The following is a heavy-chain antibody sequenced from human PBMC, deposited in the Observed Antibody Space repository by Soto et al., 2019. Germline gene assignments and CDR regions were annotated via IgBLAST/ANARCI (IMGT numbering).Heavy chain of an antibody. D-gene: IGHD3-10*01. Sequence: QVQLVQSGAEVKKPGAPVKVSCKASGYTFTSHGISWVRQAPGQGLEWMGWISAYNGNTNYAQKLQGRVTMTTDTTTSAAYMELRSLRSDDTAEYYCALEVVSGRPMFDPWGQETQVTVSS. V-gene: IGHV1-18*01. J-gene: IGHJ5*02. CDR1: GYTFTSHG. CDR2: ISAYNGNT. CDR3: ALEVVSGRPMFDP.